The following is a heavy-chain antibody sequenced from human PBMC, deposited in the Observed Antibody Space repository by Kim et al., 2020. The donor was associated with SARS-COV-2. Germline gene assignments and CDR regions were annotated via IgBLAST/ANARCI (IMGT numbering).Heavy chain of an antibody. Sequence: GESLKISCKGSGYSFTSYWIGWVRQMPGKGLEWMGIIYPGDSDTRYSPSFQGQVTISADKSISTAYLQWSSLKASDTAMYYCARHRGPWAEIVATISHPHTHYWCQGTLVTVSS. D-gene: IGHD5-12*01. CDR1: GYSFTSYW. CDR3: ARHRGPWAEIVATISHPHTHY. CDR2: IYPGDSDT. V-gene: IGHV5-51*01. J-gene: IGHJ4*02.